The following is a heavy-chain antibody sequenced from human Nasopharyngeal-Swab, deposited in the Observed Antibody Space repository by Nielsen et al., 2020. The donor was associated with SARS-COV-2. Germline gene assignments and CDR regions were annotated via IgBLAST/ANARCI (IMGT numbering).Heavy chain of an antibody. Sequence: WIRQPPGKGLEWVSAISGSGGSTYYADSVKGRFTISRDNSKNTLYLQMNSLRAEDTAVYYCAKLSPYYYGSGSSHDAFDIWGQETMVTVSS. CDR3: AKLSPYYYGSGSSHDAFDI. D-gene: IGHD3-10*01. CDR2: ISGSGGST. J-gene: IGHJ3*02. V-gene: IGHV3-23*01.